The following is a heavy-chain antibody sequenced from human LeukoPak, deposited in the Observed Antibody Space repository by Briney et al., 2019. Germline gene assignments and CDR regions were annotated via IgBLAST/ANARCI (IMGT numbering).Heavy chain of an antibody. V-gene: IGHV4-61*02. CDR2: IYTSGST. J-gene: IGHJ4*02. Sequence: SETLSLTCTVSGGSISSGSYYWSWIRQPAGKGLEWIGRIYTSGSTNYNPSLKSRVTISVDTSKNQFSLKLSSVTAADTAVYYCARSFYGSGSLYWGQGTLVTVSS. CDR1: GGSISSGSYY. CDR3: ARSFYGSGSLY. D-gene: IGHD3-10*01.